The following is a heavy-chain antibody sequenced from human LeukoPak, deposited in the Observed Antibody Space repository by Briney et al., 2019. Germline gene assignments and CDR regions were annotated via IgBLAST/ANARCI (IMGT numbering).Heavy chain of an antibody. CDR3: ARSSGSYYSFDY. CDR2: ISGSGGST. D-gene: IGHD1-26*01. V-gene: IGHV3-23*01. CDR1: GFTFSSYA. Sequence: PGGSLRLSCAASGFTFSSYAMSWVRQAPGKGLEWVSAISGSGGSTYYADSVKGRFTISRDNSKNTLYLQMNSLRAEDTAVYYCARSSGSYYSFDYWGQGTLVTVSS. J-gene: IGHJ4*02.